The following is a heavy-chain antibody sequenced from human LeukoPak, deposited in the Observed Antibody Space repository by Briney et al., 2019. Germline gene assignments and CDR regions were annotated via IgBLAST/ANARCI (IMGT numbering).Heavy chain of an antibody. J-gene: IGHJ4*02. V-gene: IGHV1-2*02. CDR1: GYSFSGYY. Sequence: VASVKVSCKASGYSFSGYYINWVRQAPGQGLEWMGWIKPNGGDTNYPQKFRARITMTRDTSISTVYMELKSLTSDDTAVYYCARGDEWELAVDFWGLGTLVTVSS. D-gene: IGHD1-26*01. CDR3: ARGDEWELAVDF. CDR2: IKPNGGDT.